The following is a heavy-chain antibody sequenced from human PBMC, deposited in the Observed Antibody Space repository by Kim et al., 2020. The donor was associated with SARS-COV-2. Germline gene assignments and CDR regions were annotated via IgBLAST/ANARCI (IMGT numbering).Heavy chain of an antibody. CDR3: ARDLSYYYGSGNNYYYAMDI. J-gene: IGHJ6*02. D-gene: IGHD3-10*01. CDR2: IWYDGSKQ. CDR1: GFTFSNYG. Sequence: GGSLRLSCAASGFTFSNYGIHWVRQAPGKGLEWVAVIWYDGSKQEYADSVKGRFSISRDNSKNTLDLQMSSLRAEDTAVYYCARDLSYYYGSGNNYYYAMDICGQGTTVTVSS. V-gene: IGHV3-33*01.